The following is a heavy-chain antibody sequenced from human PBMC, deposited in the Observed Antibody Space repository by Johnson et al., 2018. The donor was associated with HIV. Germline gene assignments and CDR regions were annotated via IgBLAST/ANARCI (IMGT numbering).Heavy chain of an antibody. CDR3: ASRSYGYVRHAFDI. Sequence: VQLVESGGGVVRPGGSLRLSCAASGFTFDDYGMSWVRQAPGKGLEWGSGINWNGGSTGYADSVKGRFHISRDNAKNSLSLQMNSLRAEDTAVYYCASRSYGYVRHAFDIWGQGTMVTVSS. V-gene: IGHV3-20*04. CDR1: GFTFDDYG. D-gene: IGHD5-18*01. CDR2: INWNGGST. J-gene: IGHJ3*02.